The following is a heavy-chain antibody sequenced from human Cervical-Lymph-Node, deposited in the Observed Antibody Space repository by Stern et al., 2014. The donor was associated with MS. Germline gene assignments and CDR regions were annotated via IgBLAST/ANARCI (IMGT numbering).Heavy chain of an antibody. CDR3: ARDFVDTAMITRSDYLDS. CDR1: GYTLTNYP. CDR2: INTNPGTS. D-gene: IGHD5-18*01. V-gene: IGHV7-4-1*02. Sequence: VQLVQSGSELMEPGASVKVSCKASGYTLTNYPMNWVRQAPGQGLEWMGWINTNPGTSTYAQGFTGRFVFSLDTSVSTAYLHISSLKAEDTAVYYCARDFVDTAMITRSDYLDSWGQGTLVTVSS. J-gene: IGHJ4*02.